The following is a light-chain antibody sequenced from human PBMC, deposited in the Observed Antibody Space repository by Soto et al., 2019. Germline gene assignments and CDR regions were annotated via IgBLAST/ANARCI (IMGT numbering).Light chain of an antibody. V-gene: IGKV3-20*01. J-gene: IGKJ4*01. CDR1: QSVSSNY. CDR2: GAS. CDR3: QQYGSSHLT. Sequence: EIVLTQSPGTLSLSPGDRATLSCRASQSVSSNYLAWYQQKPGQAPRLLIYGASSRATGIPDRFSGSGSGTDFTLTISRLEPEDFAVYQCQQYGSSHLTFGGGTKVEIK.